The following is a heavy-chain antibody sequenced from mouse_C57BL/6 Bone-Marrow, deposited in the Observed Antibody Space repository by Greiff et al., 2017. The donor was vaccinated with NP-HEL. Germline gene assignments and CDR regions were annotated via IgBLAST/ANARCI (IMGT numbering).Heavy chain of an antibody. J-gene: IGHJ3*01. CDR3: TGPYYYGSSSAWFAY. V-gene: IGHV6-3*01. Sequence: EVKLMESGGGLVQPGGSMKLSCVASGFTFSNYWMNWVRQSPEKGLEWVAQIRLKSDNYATHYAESVKGRFTISRDDSKSSVYLQMNNLRAEDTGIYYCTGPYYYGSSSAWFAYWGQGTLVTVSA. D-gene: IGHD1-1*01. CDR2: IRLKSDNYAT. CDR1: GFTFSNYW.